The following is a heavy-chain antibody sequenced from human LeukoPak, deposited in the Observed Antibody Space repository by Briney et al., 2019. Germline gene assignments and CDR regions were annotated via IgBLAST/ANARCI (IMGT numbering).Heavy chain of an antibody. D-gene: IGHD4-17*01. CDR2: INGSGGNT. CDR3: VRLPTVTDY. CDR1: GFIFNKFA. V-gene: IGHV3-23*01. Sequence: GGSLRLSCAASGFIFNKFAITWVCPAPGEGPHLISVINGSGGNTHYANSVKSRFTVSRDNSKSALYLQMNSLKTEDTAVYVVVRLPTVTDYWGQGTLAAVSS. J-gene: IGHJ4*02.